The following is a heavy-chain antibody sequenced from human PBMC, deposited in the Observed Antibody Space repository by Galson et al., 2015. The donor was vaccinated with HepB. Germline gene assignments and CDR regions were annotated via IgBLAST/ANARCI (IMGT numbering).Heavy chain of an antibody. CDR3: AKDQDYYDSSGYSPFDY. V-gene: IGHV3-30*18. J-gene: IGHJ4*02. CDR1: GFTFSSYG. D-gene: IGHD3-22*01. CDR2: ISYDGSNK. Sequence: SLRLPCAASGFTFSSYGMHWVRQAPGKGLEWVAVISYDGSNKYYADSVKGRFTISRDNSKNTLYLQMNSLRAEDTAVYYCAKDQDYYDSSGYSPFDYWGQGTLVTVSS.